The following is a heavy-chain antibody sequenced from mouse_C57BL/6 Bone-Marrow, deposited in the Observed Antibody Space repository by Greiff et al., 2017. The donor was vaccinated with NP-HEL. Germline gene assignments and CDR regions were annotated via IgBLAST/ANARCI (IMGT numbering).Heavy chain of an antibody. CDR2: IRSKSNNYAT. Sequence: EVHLVESGGGLVQPKGSLKLSCAASGFSFNTYAMNWVRQAPGKGLEWVARIRSKSNNYATYYADSVKDRFTISRDDSESMLYLQMNNLKTEDTAMYYCVRQGTIYDGYYAMDYWGQGTSGTVSS. CDR1: GFSFNTYA. CDR3: VRQGTIYDGYYAMDY. D-gene: IGHD2-3*01. V-gene: IGHV10-1*01. J-gene: IGHJ4*01.